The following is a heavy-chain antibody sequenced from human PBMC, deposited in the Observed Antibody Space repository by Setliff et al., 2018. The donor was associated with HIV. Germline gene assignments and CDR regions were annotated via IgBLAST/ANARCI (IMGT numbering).Heavy chain of an antibody. D-gene: IGHD2-2*03. J-gene: IGHJ3*02. CDR3: TTIGYCRGTTCRSVFDI. V-gene: IGHV3-15*01. CDR2: VKSQSNGGTI. CDR1: GFTFANYE. Sequence: PGGSLRLSCAASGFTFANYEVNWVRQAPGKGLEWVGRVKSQSNGGTIDYAEPVKGRFTMSRDDSKDTVHLEMNSLKTEDTAVYYCTTIGYCRGTTCRSVFDIWGQGTMVTVSS.